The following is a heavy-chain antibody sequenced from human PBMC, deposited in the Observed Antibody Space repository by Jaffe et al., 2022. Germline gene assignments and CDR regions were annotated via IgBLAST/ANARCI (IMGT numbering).Heavy chain of an antibody. J-gene: IGHJ6*03. CDR3: TRKGWLADAHYYYYYMDV. CDR2: IRSKAYGGTT. Sequence: EVQLVESGGGLVQPGRSLRLSCTASGFTFGDYAMSWFRQAPGKGLEWVGFIRSKAYGGTTEYAASVKGRFTISRDDSKSIAYLQMNSLKTEDTAVYYCTRKGWLADAHYYYYYMDVWGKGTTVTVSS. V-gene: IGHV3-49*03. D-gene: IGHD5-12*01. CDR1: GFTFGDYA.